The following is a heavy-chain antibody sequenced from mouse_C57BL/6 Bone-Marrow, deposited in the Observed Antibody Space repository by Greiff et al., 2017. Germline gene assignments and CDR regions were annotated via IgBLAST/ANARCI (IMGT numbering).Heavy chain of an antibody. CDR1: GYTFTSYW. V-gene: IGHV1-72*01. J-gene: IGHJ4*01. CDR3: ARFWSYAMDY. CDR2: IDPNGGGT. Sequence: QVQLQQPGAELVKPGASVKLSCKASGYTFTSYWMHWVKQRPGRGLEWIGRIDPNGGGTKYNEKFKSKATLTVDKPSSTAYMQLSSLTPEDSAVYYCARFWSYAMDYWGQGTSVTVSS.